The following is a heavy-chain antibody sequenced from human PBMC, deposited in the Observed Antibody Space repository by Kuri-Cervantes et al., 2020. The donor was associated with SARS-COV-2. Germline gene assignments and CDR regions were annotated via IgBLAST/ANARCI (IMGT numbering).Heavy chain of an antibody. D-gene: IGHD1-26*01. Sequence: ASVKVSCKASGDSFTSSGLCWLRQAPGQGLEWMGWISVANGNTNYAQKFQGRVTMTTDTSTSTAYMELRSLRSDDTAVYYCATTFAFLMGATYDYWGQGTLVTVSS. CDR1: GDSFTSSG. CDR2: ISVANGNT. CDR3: ATTFAFLMGATYDY. J-gene: IGHJ4*02. V-gene: IGHV1-18*01.